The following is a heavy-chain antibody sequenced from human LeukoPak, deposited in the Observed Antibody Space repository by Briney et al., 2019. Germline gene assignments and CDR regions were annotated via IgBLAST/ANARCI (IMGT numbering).Heavy chain of an antibody. V-gene: IGHV3-30*18. CDR1: EFIFRNYG. CDR3: AKDLEGGYQLLSGFDY. J-gene: IGHJ4*02. Sequence: GGSLRLSCAASEFIFRNYGMHWVRQAPGKGLEWVALISSDGSNKYYGDSVKGRFTISRDNSKNTLYLQMNSLRAEDTAVYYCAKDLEGGYQLLSGFDYWGQGTLVTVSS. CDR2: ISSDGSNK. D-gene: IGHD2-2*01.